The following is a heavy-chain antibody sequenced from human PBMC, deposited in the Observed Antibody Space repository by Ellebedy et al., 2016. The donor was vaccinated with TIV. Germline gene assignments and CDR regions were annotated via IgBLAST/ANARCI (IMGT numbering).Heavy chain of an antibody. V-gene: IGHV4-61*02. J-gene: IGHJ5*02. D-gene: IGHD1-14*01. CDR2: IYTTGGV. CDR1: GGSISSGRFY. Sequence: LRLSXSVSGGSISSGRFYWNWIRQPAGKGLEWLGRIYTTGGVDYNPSLKGRITMSIDTSKNQLSLRLTSVTAADTAVYYCARGRGINGTTHHFGFDPWGQGTLVTVSS. CDR3: ARGRGINGTTHHFGFDP.